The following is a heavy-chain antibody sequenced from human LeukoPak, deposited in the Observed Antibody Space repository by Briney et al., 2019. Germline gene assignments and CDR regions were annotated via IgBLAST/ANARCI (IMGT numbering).Heavy chain of an antibody. CDR2: IYYSGST. Sequence: PSQTLSLTCTVSGGSISSGGYYWSWIRQHPGKGLEWIGYIYYSGSTYYNPSLKSRVTISVDTSKNQFSLKLSSVTAADTAVYYCARRVTMVRGNRYNWFDPWGQGTLVTVSS. J-gene: IGHJ5*02. CDR1: GGSISSGGYY. CDR3: ARRVTMVRGNRYNWFDP. D-gene: IGHD3-10*01. V-gene: IGHV4-31*03.